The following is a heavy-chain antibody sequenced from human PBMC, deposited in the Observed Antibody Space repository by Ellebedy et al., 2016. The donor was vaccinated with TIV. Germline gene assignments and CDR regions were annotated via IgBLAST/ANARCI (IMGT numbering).Heavy chain of an antibody. V-gene: IGHV4-4*02. CDR3: ARLPYNTPYGMDV. CDR2: FYHSGST. Sequence: MPSETLSLTCVVSGDSISSPYWLTWVRQSPGKGLEWIGQFYHSGSTNSNPSLRIRVFISVEKSKNQLSLKLTSVTAADTAVYFCARLPYNTPYGMDVWGQGTTVTVSS. D-gene: IGHD3-10*01. CDR1: GDSISSPYW. J-gene: IGHJ6*02.